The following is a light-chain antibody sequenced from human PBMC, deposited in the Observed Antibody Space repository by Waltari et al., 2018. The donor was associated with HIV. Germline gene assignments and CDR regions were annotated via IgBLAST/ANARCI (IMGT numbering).Light chain of an antibody. CDR2: DTS. V-gene: IGKV1-33*01. CDR3: QQCDSLPFA. Sequence: DIQMTQSPSSLSASVGDRITITCQASQDISDCLNWFQQRPGKAPNLLIYDTSNLETGVPSRFSGSGSGTYFTLTISSLQPEDFATYFCQQCDSLPFAFGPGTKVDFK. CDR1: QDISDC. J-gene: IGKJ3*01.